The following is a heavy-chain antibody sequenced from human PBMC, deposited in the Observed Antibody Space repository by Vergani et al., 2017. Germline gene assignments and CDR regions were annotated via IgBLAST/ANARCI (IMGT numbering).Heavy chain of an antibody. Sequence: QVQLQESGPGLVKPSQTLSLTCTVSGGSISSGSYYWSWIRQPAGKGLEWIGRIYTSGSTNYNPSLKSRGTISVDTSKNQFSLKLSSVTAADTAVYYCARGSYWYDSSGYYLFDYWGQGTLVTVSS. J-gene: IGHJ4*02. CDR1: GGSISSGSYY. V-gene: IGHV4-61*02. D-gene: IGHD3-22*01. CDR2: IYTSGST. CDR3: ARGSYWYDSSGYYLFDY.